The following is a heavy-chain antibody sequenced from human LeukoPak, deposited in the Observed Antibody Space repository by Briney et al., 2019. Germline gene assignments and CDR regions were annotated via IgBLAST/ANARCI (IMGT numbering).Heavy chain of an antibody. Sequence: PGGSLRLSCAASGFTFSSYAMSWVRQAPGKGLEGVANIKQEGSEKYYVDSVKGRFTISRDNAKNSLYLQMNSLRAEDTAVYYCARDGKADWGQGTLVTVSS. J-gene: IGHJ4*02. CDR3: ARDGKAD. CDR1: GFTFSSYA. V-gene: IGHV3-7*01. CDR2: IKQEGSEK. D-gene: IGHD6-25*01.